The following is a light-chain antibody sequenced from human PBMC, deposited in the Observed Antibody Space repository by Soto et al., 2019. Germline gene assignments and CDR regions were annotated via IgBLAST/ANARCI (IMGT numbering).Light chain of an antibody. Sequence: VLTRPASVSGSPGQSITISCTGTSSDVGGYNYVSWYQQHPGKAPKLMVYEVSNRPSGVSNRFSGSKSGNTASLTISGLQAEDEADYYCSSYTSSSPYVFGTGTKVTVL. CDR2: EVS. V-gene: IGLV2-14*01. J-gene: IGLJ1*01. CDR1: SSDVGGYNY. CDR3: SSYTSSSPYV.